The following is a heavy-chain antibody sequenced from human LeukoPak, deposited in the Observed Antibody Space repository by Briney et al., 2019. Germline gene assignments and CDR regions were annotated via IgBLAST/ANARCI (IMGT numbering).Heavy chain of an antibody. CDR2: INHSGST. V-gene: IGHV4-34*01. Sequence: SETLSLTCAVYGGSFSGYYWSWIRQPPGKGLEWIGEINHSGSTNYNPSLKSRVTISVDTSKNQFSLKLSSVTAAGTAVYYCARGLPRYYYGSGSSNWFDPWGQGTLVTVSS. CDR3: ARGLPRYYYGSGSSNWFDP. D-gene: IGHD3-10*01. J-gene: IGHJ5*02. CDR1: GGSFSGYY.